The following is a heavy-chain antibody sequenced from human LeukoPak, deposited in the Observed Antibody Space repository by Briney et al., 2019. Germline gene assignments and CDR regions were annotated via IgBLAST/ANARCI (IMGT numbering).Heavy chain of an antibody. J-gene: IGHJ6*02. CDR2: IASDGSST. CDR1: GFTFSSYW. CDR3: ARDRPYDYGDYYYYYGMDV. Sequence: PGGSLRLSCAASGFTFSSYWMNWVRHAPGKGLVWVSRIASDGSSTTYADSVKGRFSISRDNAKNTLYLQMNSLRVEDTAVYYCARDRPYDYGDYYYYYGMDVWGQGTTVTVSS. D-gene: IGHD4-17*01. V-gene: IGHV3-74*01.